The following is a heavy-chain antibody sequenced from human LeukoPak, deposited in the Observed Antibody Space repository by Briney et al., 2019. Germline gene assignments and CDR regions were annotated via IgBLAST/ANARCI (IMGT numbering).Heavy chain of an antibody. V-gene: IGHV1-8*01. J-gene: IGHJ4*02. CDR2: MNPNSGDT. D-gene: IGHD6-19*01. CDR1: GYTFTSYD. CDR3: ARDSEYSSGWSPPYYFDY. Sequence: ASVKVSCKASGYTFTSYDINWVRQATGQGLEWMGWMNPNSGDTGYAQKFQGRVTMTRNTSISTAYMELSSLRSEDTAVYYCARDSEYSSGWSPPYYFDYWGQGTLVTVSS.